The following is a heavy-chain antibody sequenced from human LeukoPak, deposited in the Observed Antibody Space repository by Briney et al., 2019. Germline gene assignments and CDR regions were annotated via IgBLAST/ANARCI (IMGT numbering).Heavy chain of an antibody. Sequence: PGGSLRLSCAASGFTFSGYAMTWVRQAPGKGLEWVAAISGSGGNTFYADSVKGRFTISRDNSKNTLYLQMNSLRAEDTAIYYCAKGGSLQYYAFDIWGQGTMVPVSS. CDR3: AKGGSLQYYAFDI. CDR2: ISGSGGNT. J-gene: IGHJ3*02. V-gene: IGHV3-23*01. CDR1: GFTFSGYA. D-gene: IGHD4-11*01.